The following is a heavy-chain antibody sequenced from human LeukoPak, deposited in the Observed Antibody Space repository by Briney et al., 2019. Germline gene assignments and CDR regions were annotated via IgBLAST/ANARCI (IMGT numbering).Heavy chain of an antibody. CDR2: IKQDGSEK. Sequence: SGGSLRLSCAASGFIFSSYWMSWVRQAPGKGLEWVANIKQDGSEKYYVDSVKGRFTISRDNAKNSLYLQMNSPRAEDTAVYYCARVLHKRNYDSTTYYGYWGQGTLVTVSS. V-gene: IGHV3-7*04. CDR3: ARVLHKRNYDSTTYYGY. CDR1: GFIFSSYW. J-gene: IGHJ4*02. D-gene: IGHD3-22*01.